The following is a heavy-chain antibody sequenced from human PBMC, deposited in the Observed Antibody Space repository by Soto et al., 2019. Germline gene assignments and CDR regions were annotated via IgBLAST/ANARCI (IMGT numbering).Heavy chain of an antibody. CDR3: ARGILV. D-gene: IGHD3-9*01. Sequence: QVQLQEAGPGLVKPAQTLSLTCTVSGGSINSGGYYWSWIRQHPGKGLEWIGSIYYSGSTYYNPSLKSRLTISVDMSKNQFSLKLSSVTAADTAVYYCARGILVWGQGTLVTVSS. J-gene: IGHJ4*02. CDR2: IYYSGST. CDR1: GGSINSGGYY. V-gene: IGHV4-31*03.